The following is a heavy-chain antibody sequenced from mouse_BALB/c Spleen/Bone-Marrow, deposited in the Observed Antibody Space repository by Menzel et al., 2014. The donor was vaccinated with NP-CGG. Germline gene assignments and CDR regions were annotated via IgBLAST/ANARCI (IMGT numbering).Heavy chain of an antibody. CDR3: TRVNEYGRAWFAY. J-gene: IGHJ3*01. Sequence: LQQSGSELVRPGASVKLSCKASGYTFTSYWMHWVKQRPGQGLEWIGNIYPVSGSTNYDEKFKSKATLTVDTSSSTAYMQLSSQTSEDSAVYYCTRVNEYGRAWFAYWGQGTLVTVSA. CDR1: GYTFTSYW. D-gene: IGHD5-2*01. CDR2: IYPVSGST. V-gene: IGHV1S22*01.